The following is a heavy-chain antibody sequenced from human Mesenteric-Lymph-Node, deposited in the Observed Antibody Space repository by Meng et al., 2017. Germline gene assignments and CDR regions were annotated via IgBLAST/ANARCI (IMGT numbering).Heavy chain of an antibody. CDR3: ARAGIAAAGIEVYFQH. V-gene: IGHV4-31*03. D-gene: IGHD6-13*01. Sequence: VQLPVSGPGLVKPSEPLSLTCTVPGGSISSGGYYWSWIRQHPGKGLEWIGYIYYSGSTYYNPSLKSRVTISVDTSKNQFSLKLSSVTAADTAVYYCARAGIAAAGIEVYFQHWGQGTLVTVSS. CDR2: IYYSGST. CDR1: GGSISSGGYY. J-gene: IGHJ1*01.